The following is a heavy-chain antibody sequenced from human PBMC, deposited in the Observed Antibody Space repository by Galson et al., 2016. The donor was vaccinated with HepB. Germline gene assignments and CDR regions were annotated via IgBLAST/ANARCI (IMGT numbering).Heavy chain of an antibody. CDR2: ISGTGSST. V-gene: IGHV3-23*01. D-gene: IGHD4-23*01. J-gene: IGHJ4*02. CDR1: GFTFSGYA. CDR3: ARAWYVDSGGLYYFDW. Sequence: SLRLSCAASGFTFSGYAMSWVRQAPGKGLEWVSGISGTGSSTYYAESVKGRFTISRDNPKNTMYLQMNSLRPEDTAVYYCARAWYVDSGGLYYFDWWGQGALVTVSS.